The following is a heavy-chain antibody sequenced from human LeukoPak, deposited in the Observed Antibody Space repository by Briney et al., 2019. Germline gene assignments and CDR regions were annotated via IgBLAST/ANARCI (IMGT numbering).Heavy chain of an antibody. J-gene: IGHJ4*02. D-gene: IGHD3-22*01. Sequence: SETLSLTCTVSGGSISSYYWSWIRQPPGKGLEWIGEINHSGSTNYNPSLKSRVTISVDRSKNQFSLKLSSVTAADTAVYYCARAANYYDSSGYYSYYFDYWGQGTLVTVSS. CDR3: ARAANYYDSSGYYSYYFDY. CDR2: INHSGST. V-gene: IGHV4-34*01. CDR1: GGSISSYY.